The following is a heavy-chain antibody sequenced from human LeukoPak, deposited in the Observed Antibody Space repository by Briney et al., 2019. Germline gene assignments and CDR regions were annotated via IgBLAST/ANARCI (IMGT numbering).Heavy chain of an antibody. D-gene: IGHD2-15*01. V-gene: IGHV1-69*01. J-gene: IGHJ5*02. CDR1: GGTFSSYA. CDR3: ARGGLYCSGGSCLRFDP. CDR2: IIPIFGTA. Sequence: GASVKVSCKASGGTFSSYAISWVRQAPGQGLEWMGGIIPIFGTANYAQKFQGRVTITADESTSTAYMEPSSLRSEDTAVYYCARGGLYCSGGSCLRFDPWGQGTLVTVSS.